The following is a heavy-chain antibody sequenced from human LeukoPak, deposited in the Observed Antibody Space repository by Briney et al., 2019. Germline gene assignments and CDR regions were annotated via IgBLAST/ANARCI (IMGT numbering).Heavy chain of an antibody. D-gene: IGHD2-15*01. CDR2: INYSGST. J-gene: IGHJ6*02. CDR3: ASHCSGGSCYSGNYYYYGMDV. Sequence: PSETLSLTCAIYGGSFSGYCWSWIRQPPGKGLEWIGEINYSGSTNYNPSLKSRVTISVDTSKNQFSLKLSSVTAADTAVYYCASHCSGGSCYSGNYYYYGMDVWGQGTTVIVSS. CDR1: GGSFSGYC. V-gene: IGHV4-34*01.